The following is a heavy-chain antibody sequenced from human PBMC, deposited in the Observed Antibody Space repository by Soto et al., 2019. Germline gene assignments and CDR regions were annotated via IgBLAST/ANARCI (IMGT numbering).Heavy chain of an antibody. V-gene: IGHV4-30-4*01. CDR2: IYYSGST. D-gene: IGHD3-10*01. J-gene: IGHJ6*02. CDR1: GGSISSDEYY. Sequence: SETLSLTCTVSGGSISSDEYYWSWIRQPPGKGLEWIGYIYYSGSTSYNPSLKSRLTISVDTSKNQFSLKLSSVTAADTAVYFCARDDYGSGGVEHYYGMDVWGQGTTVTVSS. CDR3: ARDDYGSGGVEHYYGMDV.